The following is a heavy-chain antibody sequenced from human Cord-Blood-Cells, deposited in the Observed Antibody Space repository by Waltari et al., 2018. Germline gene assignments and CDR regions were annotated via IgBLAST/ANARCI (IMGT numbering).Heavy chain of an antibody. J-gene: IGHJ3*02. CDR1: GGSFSGYY. D-gene: IGHD6-6*01. CDR2: INHSGST. Sequence: VQLQQWGAGLLKASETLSLTCAVYGGSFSGYYWSWFRKPPGKGLERIGEINHSGSTKHNPSLKSRGTISVDTSKNQFSLKLSSVTAADTAVYYCARPLGLGGSAYAFDIWGQGTMVTVSS. CDR3: ARPLGLGGSAYAFDI. V-gene: IGHV4-34*01.